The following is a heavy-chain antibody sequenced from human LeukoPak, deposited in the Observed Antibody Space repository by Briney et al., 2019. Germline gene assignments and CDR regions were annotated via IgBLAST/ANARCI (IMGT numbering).Heavy chain of an antibody. CDR3: ARQRDDGYNYRCFDS. CDR1: GGSISSSYYY. CDR2: IYYSGST. D-gene: IGHD5-24*01. J-gene: IGHJ4*02. Sequence: PSKTLSLTCTVSGGSISSSYYYWGWIRQPPGKGLEWIGSIYYSGSTYYNPSLKSRVTISVDTSKNQFSLKLSSVTAADTALYYCARQRDDGYNYRCFDSWGQGTLVTVSS. V-gene: IGHV4-39*01.